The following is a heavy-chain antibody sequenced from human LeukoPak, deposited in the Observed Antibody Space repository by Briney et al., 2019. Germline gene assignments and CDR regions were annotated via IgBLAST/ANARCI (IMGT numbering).Heavy chain of an antibody. CDR3: ARGPSITMIRGGQWYYYMDV. Sequence: ASVKVSCKASGYTFTSYAMNWVRQAPGQGLDWMGIINPSGGSTSYAQKFQGRVTMTRDMSTSTVYMELSSLRSEDTAVYYCARGPSITMIRGGQWYYYMDVWGKGTTVTISS. CDR2: INPSGGST. V-gene: IGHV1-46*01. J-gene: IGHJ6*03. D-gene: IGHD3-10*01. CDR1: GYTFTSYA.